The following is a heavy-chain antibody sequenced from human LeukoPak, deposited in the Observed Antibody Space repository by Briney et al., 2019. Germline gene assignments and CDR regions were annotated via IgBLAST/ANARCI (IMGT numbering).Heavy chain of an antibody. CDR3: ASTSGWYEPIDY. V-gene: IGHV3-33*01. Sequence: GGSLRLSCAASGFTFSSYGMHWVRQAPGKGLEWVAVIWYDGSNKYYADSVKGRLTISRDNSKNTLYLQMNGLRAEDTAVYYCASTSGWYEPIDYWGQGTLVTVSS. CDR2: IWYDGSNK. J-gene: IGHJ4*02. D-gene: IGHD6-19*01. CDR1: GFTFSSYG.